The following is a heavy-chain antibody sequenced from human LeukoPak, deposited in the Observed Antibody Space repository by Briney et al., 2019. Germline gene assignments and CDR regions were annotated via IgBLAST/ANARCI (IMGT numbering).Heavy chain of an antibody. J-gene: IGHJ4*02. D-gene: IGHD3-9*01. Sequence: SETLSLTCAVYGGSFSGYYWSWIRQPPAKVLEWIGEINHSGSTNYNPSLKSQVTISVDRSKIQFSLKLSSVTAADTAVYYCARAGGLRYFDWLFAWGQGTLVTVSS. CDR1: GGSFSGYY. CDR2: INHSGST. CDR3: ARAGGLRYFDWLFA. V-gene: IGHV4-34*01.